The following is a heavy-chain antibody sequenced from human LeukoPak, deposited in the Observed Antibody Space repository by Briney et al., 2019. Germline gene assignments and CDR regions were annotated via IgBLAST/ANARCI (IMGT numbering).Heavy chain of an antibody. CDR1: GFTFSSYG. V-gene: IGHV3-30*18. Sequence: PGGSLRLSCAASGFTFSSYGMHWVRQAPGKGPEWVAVISYDGSNKYYADSVKGRFTISRDNSKSTLYLQMNSLRAEDTAVYYCAKDRDGDYVFDYWGQGTLVTVSS. CDR2: ISYDGSNK. D-gene: IGHD4-17*01. J-gene: IGHJ4*02. CDR3: AKDRDGDYVFDY.